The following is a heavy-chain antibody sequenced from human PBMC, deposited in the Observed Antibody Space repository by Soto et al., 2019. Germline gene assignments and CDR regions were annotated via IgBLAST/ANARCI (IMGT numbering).Heavy chain of an antibody. V-gene: IGHV4-30-4*01. D-gene: IGHD3-22*01. CDR1: AVSISSGDYY. J-gene: IGHJ4*02. CDR3: ARALKEYYYDSNNYYYFDS. Sequence: SETLSLTCTFSAVSISSGDYYCNWIRQPPWEDLQWIGYIYYSGSAYYNPSLQSRVTTSVDTSKNQFSLQLTSVTAADTAVYYCARALKEYYYDSNNYYYFDSWGQGTLVTVSS. CDR2: IYYSGSA.